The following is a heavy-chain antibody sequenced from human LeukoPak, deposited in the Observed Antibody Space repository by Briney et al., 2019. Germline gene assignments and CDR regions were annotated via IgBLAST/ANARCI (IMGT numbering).Heavy chain of an antibody. CDR1: GYTFNSYD. J-gene: IGHJ4*02. Sequence: ASVKVSCKASGYTFNSYDISWVRQAPGQGLEWMAWISTYNGNTNCALKVQGRATMTTDTSTSTAYMELRSLRSDDTAVYYCARVLRYDFWSAYYFDYWGQRTLVTVSS. CDR3: ARVLRYDFWSAYYFDY. CDR2: ISTYNGNT. D-gene: IGHD3-3*01. V-gene: IGHV1-18*01.